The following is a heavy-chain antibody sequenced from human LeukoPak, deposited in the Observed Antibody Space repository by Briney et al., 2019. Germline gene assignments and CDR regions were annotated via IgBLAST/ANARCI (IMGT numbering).Heavy chain of an antibody. D-gene: IGHD3-22*01. CDR3: AREKRYYDSSGPDAFDI. CDR2: IYYSGST. V-gene: IGHV4-31*03. J-gene: IGHJ3*02. Sequence: SETLSLTCTVSGGSISSGGYYWSWIRQHPGKGLEWIGYIYYSGSTYYNPSLKSRVTISVDTSKNQFSLKLSSVTDADTAVYYCAREKRYYDSSGPDAFDIWGQGTMVTVSS. CDR1: GGSISSGGYY.